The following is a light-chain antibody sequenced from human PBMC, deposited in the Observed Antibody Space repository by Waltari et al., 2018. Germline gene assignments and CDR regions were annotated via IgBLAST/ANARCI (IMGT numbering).Light chain of an antibody. Sequence: VILTQSPATLSLSPGERATLSCRASQSVSSYLAWYQQKPGQAPRLLIYGASSRATGIPDRFSGSGSGTEFTLTISSLDPDDFAVYYCQKYSSSPLTFGGGPSWRSN. CDR1: QSVSSY. CDR2: GAS. CDR3: QKYSSSPLT. V-gene: IGKV3-20*01. J-gene: IGKJ4*01.